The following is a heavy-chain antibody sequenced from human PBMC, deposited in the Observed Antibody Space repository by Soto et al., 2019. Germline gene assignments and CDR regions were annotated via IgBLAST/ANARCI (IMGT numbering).Heavy chain of an antibody. CDR1: GFTFSSFR. J-gene: IGHJ4*02. CDR2: ITSSSITI. V-gene: IGHV3-48*02. Sequence: GVPLRLFCAASGFTFSSFRTNSVRLAPGKGLEWLSYITSSSITIYYAYSVKGRFTISRDNVKNSLYLQMNSLRDEDTAVYYCARDSSSWKFYYWGQGALGNLSS. CDR3: ARDSSSWKFYY. D-gene: IGHD6-13*01.